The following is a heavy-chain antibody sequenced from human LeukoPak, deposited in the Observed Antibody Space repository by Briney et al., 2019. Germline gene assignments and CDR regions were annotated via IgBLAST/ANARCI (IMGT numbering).Heavy chain of an antibody. Sequence: GASVKVSCKASGFTFPTSAMMWVRQARGQGLEWIGWIVVDSSNTNYAQKFQERATITRDMSTRTAYMELSSLISEDTAVYYCAADIVVGPAAMRDDAFDICGQGTMVTVSS. CDR2: IVVDSSNT. CDR1: GFTFPTSA. D-gene: IGHD2-2*01. CDR3: AADIVVGPAAMRDDAFDI. V-gene: IGHV1-58*02. J-gene: IGHJ3*02.